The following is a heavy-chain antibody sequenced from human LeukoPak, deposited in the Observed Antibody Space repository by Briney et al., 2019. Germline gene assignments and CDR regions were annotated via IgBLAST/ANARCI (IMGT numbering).Heavy chain of an antibody. V-gene: IGHV1-2*02. CDR1: GYTFTGYY. D-gene: IGHD6-13*01. CDR2: INPNSGGT. J-gene: IGHJ4*02. Sequence: ASVKVSCKASGYTFTGYYMHWVRQAPGQGLEWMGWINPNSGGTNYAQKFQGRVTMTRDTSISTAYMELSRLRSDDTAVYYCARAPPRAAAAGGFDYWGQRTLVTVSS. CDR3: ARAPPRAAAAGGFDY.